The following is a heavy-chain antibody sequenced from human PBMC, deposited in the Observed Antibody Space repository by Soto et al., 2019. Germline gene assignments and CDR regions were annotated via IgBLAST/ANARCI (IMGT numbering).Heavy chain of an antibody. Sequence: QLQLQESGPGLVKPSETLSLTCTVSGGSISSSSYYWDWIRQPPGKGLEWIGGIYYSGSTYYNPSLKSRVTISVDTSKKQFSLKLSSVTAADTAVYYCARRGGATIMDYWGQGTLVTVSS. CDR2: IYYSGST. J-gene: IGHJ4*02. CDR1: GGSISSSSYY. CDR3: ARRGGATIMDY. D-gene: IGHD5-12*01. V-gene: IGHV4-39*01.